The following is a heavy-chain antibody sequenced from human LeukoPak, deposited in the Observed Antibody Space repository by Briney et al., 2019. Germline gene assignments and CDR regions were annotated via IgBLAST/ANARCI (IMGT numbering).Heavy chain of an antibody. CDR2: IYSGGST. CDR3: ARDRSWFDP. Sequence: GGSLRLSCVASRIIVSSNYMTWVRQAPGKGLEWVSVIYSGGSTYYADSVKGRFTISRDNSKNTLYLQMNNLRVEDTAVYYCARDRSWFDPWGQGTPVTVSS. J-gene: IGHJ5*02. CDR1: RIIVSSNY. V-gene: IGHV3-66*01. D-gene: IGHD6-19*01.